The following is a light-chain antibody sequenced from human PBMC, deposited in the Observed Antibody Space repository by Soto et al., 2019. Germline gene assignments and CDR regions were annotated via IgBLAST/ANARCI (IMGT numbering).Light chain of an antibody. J-gene: IGKJ5*01. CDR3: QQYNSYSRIT. CDR2: KAS. CDR1: QNLNNW. Sequence: DIQLTQSPSSLSAVVGDRVTITCRASQNLNNWLAWYQQAPGTAPKLLIYKASVLASGVSSRFSGSGSGTEFTLTISSLQPEDFATYYCQQYNSYSRITFGQGTRLESK. V-gene: IGKV1-5*03.